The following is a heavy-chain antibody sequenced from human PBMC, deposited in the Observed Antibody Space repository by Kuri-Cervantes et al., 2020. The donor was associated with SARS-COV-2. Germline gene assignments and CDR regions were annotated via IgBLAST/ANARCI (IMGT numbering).Heavy chain of an antibody. V-gene: IGHV3-30*02. J-gene: IGHJ4*02. Sequence: GESLKISCAASGFVFSDYFMHWVRQAPGKGLEWVAFVQHTGRNDYYGDSVKGRFTISRDNAKNSLYLQMNSLRAEDTAVYYCARETEWESFDHWGQGTLVTVSS. D-gene: IGHD1-26*01. CDR3: ARETEWESFDH. CDR2: VQHTGRND. CDR1: GFVFSDYF.